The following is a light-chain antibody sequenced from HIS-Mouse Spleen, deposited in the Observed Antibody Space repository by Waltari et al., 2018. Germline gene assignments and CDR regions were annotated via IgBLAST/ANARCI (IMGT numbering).Light chain of an antibody. CDR2: RNT. Sequence: QSVLTQPPSASGTPGPRVTIPCSGTSSNIGSNYVYWYQQLPGTAPKLLIYRNTQRPSGVPDRFSGSKSGTSASLAISGLRSEDEADYYCAAWDDSLSGPVFGGGTKLTVL. V-gene: IGLV1-47*01. CDR3: AAWDDSLSGPV. CDR1: SSNIGSNY. J-gene: IGLJ3*02.